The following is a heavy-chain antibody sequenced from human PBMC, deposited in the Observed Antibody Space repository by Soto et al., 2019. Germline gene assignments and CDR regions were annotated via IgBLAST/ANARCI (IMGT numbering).Heavy chain of an antibody. J-gene: IGHJ4*02. CDR2: IYWDDSK. Sequence: QITLKESGPTLVRPTQTLTLTCAFSGFSLSTSGVGVGWIRQPPGKALEWLAVIYWDDSKHYSPSLSSRLTIPKDTPKNQVVLTMTNIDPMDTGTYYCAHKGPEDWPLDYWGQGTLVTVSS. V-gene: IGHV2-5*02. CDR1: GFSLSTSGVG. CDR3: AHKGPEDWPLDY. D-gene: IGHD3-9*01.